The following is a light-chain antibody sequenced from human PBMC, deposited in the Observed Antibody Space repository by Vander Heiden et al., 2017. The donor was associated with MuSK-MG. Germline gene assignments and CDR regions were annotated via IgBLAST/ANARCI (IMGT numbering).Light chain of an antibody. J-gene: IGKJ3*01. V-gene: IGKV3-20*01. CDR1: QSVSNY. Sequence: VFTQSPGTPSLSSVERATLSCRASQSVSNYLAWYQQEPGQAPRLLIYGASSRATGIPDRFSGSGSGTDFTLTISRLEPEDFAVYYCQHYGSAPLTFGHGTKVDIK. CDR2: GAS. CDR3: QHYGSAPLT.